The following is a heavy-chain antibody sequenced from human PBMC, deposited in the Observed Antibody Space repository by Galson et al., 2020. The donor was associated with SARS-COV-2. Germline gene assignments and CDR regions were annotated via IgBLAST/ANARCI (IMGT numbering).Heavy chain of an antibody. D-gene: IGHD3-22*01. CDR2: IYYSGST. CDR1: GGSISSSSYY. J-gene: IGHJ4*02. Sequence: ASETLSLTCTVSGGSISSSSYYWGWIRQHPGKGLEWIGYIYYSGSTYYNPSLKSRVTISVDTSKNQFSLKLSSVTAADTAVYYCARTYYYDSSGYYSSYYFDYWGQGTLVTVSS. V-gene: IGHV4-31*03. CDR3: ARTYYYDSSGYYSSYYFDY.